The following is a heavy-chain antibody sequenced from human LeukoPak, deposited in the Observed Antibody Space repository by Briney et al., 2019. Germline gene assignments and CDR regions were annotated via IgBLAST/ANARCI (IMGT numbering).Heavy chain of an antibody. J-gene: IGHJ6*02. Sequence: PGRSLRLSCAASGFPFSGYTMYWVRQAPGKGLEWVTIISYDGSNKYYADSVKGRFTISRDNSKNTLFLQMSSLRAEDTAVYYCARCQWERLHSYYGLDVWGQGTTVTVSS. CDR1: GFPFSGYT. CDR2: ISYDGSNK. V-gene: IGHV3-30-3*01. CDR3: ARCQWERLHSYYGLDV. D-gene: IGHD1-26*01.